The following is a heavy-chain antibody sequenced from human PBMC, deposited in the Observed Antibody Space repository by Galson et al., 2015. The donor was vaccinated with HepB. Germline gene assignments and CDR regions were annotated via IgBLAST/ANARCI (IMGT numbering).Heavy chain of an antibody. CDR1: GFKFGGSA. Sequence: SLRLSCAASGFKFGGSAMHWVRQASGKGPEWVGRIRSKENNYATSYVPSLKGRFTISRDDSKNMAYLHMKSLKTEDTAVYYCIRLGDLSGYSSKWGQGTLVTVSS. J-gene: IGHJ4*02. D-gene: IGHD6-13*01. V-gene: IGHV3-73*01. CDR3: IRLGDLSGYSSK. CDR2: IRSKENNYAT.